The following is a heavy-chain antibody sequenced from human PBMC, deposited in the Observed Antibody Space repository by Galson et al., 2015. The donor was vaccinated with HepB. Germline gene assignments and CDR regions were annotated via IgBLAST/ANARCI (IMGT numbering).Heavy chain of an antibody. J-gene: IGHJ4*02. Sequence: SLRLSCAASGFTFSYYGMHWVRQAPGKGLEWVADIEHDGSNKYYADSVKGRFTISRDNTKNTVYLQINSLRAEDTAVYYCARDGGGGYNPLDHWGQGTLVTVSS. CDR2: IEHDGSNK. V-gene: IGHV3-30*03. D-gene: IGHD5-24*01. CDR3: ARDGGGGYNPLDH. CDR1: GFTFSYYG.